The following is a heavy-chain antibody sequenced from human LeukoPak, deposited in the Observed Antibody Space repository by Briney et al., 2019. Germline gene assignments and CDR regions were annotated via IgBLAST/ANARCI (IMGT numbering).Heavy chain of an antibody. V-gene: IGHV4-61*02. D-gene: IGHD2-15*01. Sequence: SQTLSLICTVSVGSISSGSYYGSWIRQPAGKGLEWIGRIYTCGSTKYNPSLKSRVTISVDTSKNQFSLKLSSVTAADTAVYYCARGVVGCSGGSCYASLFDYWGQGTLVTVSS. CDR1: VGSISSGSYY. J-gene: IGHJ4*02. CDR2: IYTCGST. CDR3: ARGVVGCSGGSCYASLFDY.